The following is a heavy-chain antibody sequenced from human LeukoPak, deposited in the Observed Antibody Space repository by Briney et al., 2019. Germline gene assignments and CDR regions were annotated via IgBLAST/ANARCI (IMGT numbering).Heavy chain of an antibody. Sequence: NPSETLSLTCTVSGGSISSSSYYWGWIRQPPGKGLEWIGSIYYSETTYYNPSLKSRVTISVDTSKNQFSLRLSSVTAADTAVYYCARQRYYGSGRYSLNWFDPWGQGTLVTVSS. J-gene: IGHJ5*02. CDR1: GGSISSSSYY. V-gene: IGHV4-39*01. D-gene: IGHD3-10*01. CDR2: IYYSETT. CDR3: ARQRYYGSGRYSLNWFDP.